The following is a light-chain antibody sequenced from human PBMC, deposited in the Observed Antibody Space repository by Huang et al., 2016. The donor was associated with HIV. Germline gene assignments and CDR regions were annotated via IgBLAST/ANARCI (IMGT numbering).Light chain of an antibody. J-gene: IGKJ4*01. CDR1: QTISIN. CDR3: QEYNNWPPFA. V-gene: IGKV3-15*01. Sequence: EIVLTQSPATLSVSPGERATLSCRASQTISINLAWYQHKPGQVPRLLISGASTRATGIPPRFSGSRSWTEFSLTISSLQSEDSAVYYCQEYNNWPPFAFGGGTKVELK. CDR2: GAS.